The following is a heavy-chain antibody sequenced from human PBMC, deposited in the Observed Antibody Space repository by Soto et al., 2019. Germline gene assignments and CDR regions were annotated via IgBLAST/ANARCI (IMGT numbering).Heavy chain of an antibody. J-gene: IGHJ4*02. V-gene: IGHV3-23*01. D-gene: IGHD1-26*01. Sequence: PGGSLRLSCAASGSAFSSYAMSWVRQAPGKGLEWVSAISGSGGSTYYADSVKGRFTISRDNSKNTLYLQMNSLRAEDTAVYYCARAGSYWTYWGQGTLVTVSS. CDR2: ISGSGGST. CDR3: ARAGSYWTY. CDR1: GSAFSSYA.